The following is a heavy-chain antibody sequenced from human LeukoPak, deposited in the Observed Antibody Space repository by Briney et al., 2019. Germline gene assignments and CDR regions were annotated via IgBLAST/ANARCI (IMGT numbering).Heavy chain of an antibody. CDR2: ISGSGGST. CDR3: AKVINYYDSSGFDAFDI. V-gene: IGHV3-23*01. CDR1: RFTFSSYA. D-gene: IGHD3-22*01. Sequence: GGSLRLSCPASRFTFSSYAMTWVRQAPGKGLEWVSAISGSGGSTYYADSVKGRFTISRDNSKNTLYLQMNSLRAEDTAVYYCAKVINYYDSSGFDAFDIWGQGTVVTVSS. J-gene: IGHJ3*02.